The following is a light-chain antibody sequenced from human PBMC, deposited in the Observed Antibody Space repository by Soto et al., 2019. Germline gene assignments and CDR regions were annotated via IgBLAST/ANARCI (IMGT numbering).Light chain of an antibody. J-gene: IGLJ1*01. CDR1: SSNIGAGYD. CDR2: GNT. CDR3: QSHDSSLHASV. Sequence: QAEVSQPPSVSGAPGQRVTISCTGSSSNIGAGYDVHWYLQLPGTAPKLLIYGNTNRPSGVPDRFSGSKSGSSASLAITGLQAEDEADYYCQSHDSSLHASVFGTGTQLTVL. V-gene: IGLV1-40*01.